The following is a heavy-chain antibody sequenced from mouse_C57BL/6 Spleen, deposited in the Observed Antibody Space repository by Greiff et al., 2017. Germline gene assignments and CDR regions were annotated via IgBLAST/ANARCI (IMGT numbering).Heavy chain of an antibody. J-gene: IGHJ4*01. Sequence: QVQLQQPGAELVKPGASVKLSCKASGYTFTSYWMHWVKQRPGQGLEWIGMIHPNSGSTNYNEKFKSKATLTVDKSSSTAYMQLSSLTSEDSAVYYCARSLYDYDGGYAMDYWGQGTSVTVSS. CDR2: IHPNSGST. CDR1: GYTFTSYW. D-gene: IGHD2-4*01. CDR3: ARSLYDYDGGYAMDY. V-gene: IGHV1-64*01.